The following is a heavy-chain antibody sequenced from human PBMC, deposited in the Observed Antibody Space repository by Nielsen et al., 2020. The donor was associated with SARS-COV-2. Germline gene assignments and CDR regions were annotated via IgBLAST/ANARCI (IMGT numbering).Heavy chain of an antibody. CDR2: ISSSSSYI. CDR1: GFTFSSYS. V-gene: IGHV3-21*01. Sequence: GESLKISCAASGFTFSSYSMNWVRQAPGKGLEWVSSISSSSSYIYYADSVKGRFTISRDNSKNTLYLQMNSLRAEDTAVYYCARDVLWFGDNWFDPWGQGTLVTVSS. J-gene: IGHJ5*02. D-gene: IGHD3-10*01. CDR3: ARDVLWFGDNWFDP.